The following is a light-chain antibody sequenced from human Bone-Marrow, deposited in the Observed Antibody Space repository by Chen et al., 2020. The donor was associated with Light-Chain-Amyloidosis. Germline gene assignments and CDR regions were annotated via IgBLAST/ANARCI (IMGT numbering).Light chain of an antibody. CDR2: EDN. Sequence: QSALTQPASVSGSPGQSITISCTETSSDVGSYNLVSWYQQHPDKAPKLMIYEDNIRPSGVSSRFSGSNSGNTATLTISRVEAGDEADYYCQVWDRSSDRPVFGGGTKLTVL. CDR3: QVWDRSSDRPV. J-gene: IGLJ3*02. CDR1: SSDVGSYNL. V-gene: IGLV2-14*02.